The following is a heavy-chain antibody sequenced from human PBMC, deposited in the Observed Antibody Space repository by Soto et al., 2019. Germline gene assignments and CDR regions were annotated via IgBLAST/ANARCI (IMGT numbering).Heavy chain of an antibody. CDR3: ARDLVATIKVYYYYYYGMDV. D-gene: IGHD5-12*01. CDR1: GGSFSGYY. J-gene: IGHJ6*02. V-gene: IGHV4-34*01. CDR2: INHSGST. Sequence: SETLSLTCAVYGGSFSGYYWSWIRQPPGKGLEWIGEINHSGSTNYNPSLKSRVTISVDTPKNQFSLKLSSVTAADTAVYYRARDLVATIKVYYYYYYGMDVWGQGTTVTVSS.